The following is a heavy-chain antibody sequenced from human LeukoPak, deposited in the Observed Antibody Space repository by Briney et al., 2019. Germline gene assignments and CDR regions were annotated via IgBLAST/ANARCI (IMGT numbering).Heavy chain of an antibody. CDR1: GGSFSGYY. J-gene: IGHJ6*04. V-gene: IGHV4-34*01. CDR3: ARITMVRGVIGLGYYYGMDV. D-gene: IGHD3-10*01. Sequence: SETLSLTCAVYGGSFSGYYWSWIRQPPGKGLEWIGEINHSRSTNYNPSLKSRVTISVDTSKNQFSLKLSSVTAADTAVYYCARITMVRGVIGLGYYYGMDVWGKGTTVTVSS. CDR2: INHSRST.